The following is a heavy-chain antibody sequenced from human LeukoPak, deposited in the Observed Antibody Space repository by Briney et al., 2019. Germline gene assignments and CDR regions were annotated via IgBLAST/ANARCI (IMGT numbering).Heavy chain of an antibody. J-gene: IGHJ3*02. CDR2: FYYSGST. CDR1: GDSITSRDNY. CDR3: AREDTGAFDI. Sequence: SETLSLTCSVSGDSITSRDNYWGWIRQPPGKGLEWIGSFYYSGSTYYSPSLESRVTISVDTSKNQFSLKLSSVTAADTAVYYCAREDTGAFDIWGQGTMVTVSS. V-gene: IGHV4-39*07. D-gene: IGHD5-18*01.